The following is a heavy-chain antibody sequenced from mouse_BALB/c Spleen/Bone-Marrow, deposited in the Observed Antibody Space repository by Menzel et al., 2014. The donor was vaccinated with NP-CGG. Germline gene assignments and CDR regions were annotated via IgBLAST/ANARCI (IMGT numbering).Heavy chain of an antibody. CDR2: IDPANGDT. V-gene: IGHV14-4*02. Sequence: EVQLQQSGAELVRSGASVKLSCTASGFNIKDYYMHWVKQRPEQGLEWIGWIDPANGDTEYAPKFQGKATMTADPSSNTAYLQLSSLTSEDTAVDYCNRYDWYFDVWGAGTTVIGSS. J-gene: IGHJ1*01. CDR1: GFNIKDYY. CDR3: NRYDWYFDV.